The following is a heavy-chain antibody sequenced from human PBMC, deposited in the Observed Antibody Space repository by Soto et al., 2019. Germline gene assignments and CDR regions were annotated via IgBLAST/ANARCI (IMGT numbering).Heavy chain of an antibody. J-gene: IGHJ4*02. D-gene: IGHD2-2*01. CDR2: ISYDGSNK. CDR3: ARAGGYCISTSCPFDY. V-gene: IGHV3-30-3*01. Sequence: QVQLVESGGGVVQPGRSLRLSCAASGFTFSSYAMHWVRQAPGKGLEWVAVISYDGSNKYYADSVKARFTISRDNSKNTLYLQMNSMRAEDTAVYYCARAGGYCISTSCPFDYWGQGTLVTVSS. CDR1: GFTFSSYA.